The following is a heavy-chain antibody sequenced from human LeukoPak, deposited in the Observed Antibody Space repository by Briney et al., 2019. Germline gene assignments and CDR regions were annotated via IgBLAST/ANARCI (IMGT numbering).Heavy chain of an antibody. V-gene: IGHV3-48*02. Sequence: GGSLRLSCAVSGFTFSTKSMSWVRQAPGKGLEWVSYITADSGTTYYADSAKGRFTISRDNAKNSLYLQMNSLRDEDTAVYYCASRDYFDYWGQGTLVTVSS. CDR3: ASRDYFDY. CDR2: ITADSGTT. J-gene: IGHJ4*02. CDR1: GFTFSTKS.